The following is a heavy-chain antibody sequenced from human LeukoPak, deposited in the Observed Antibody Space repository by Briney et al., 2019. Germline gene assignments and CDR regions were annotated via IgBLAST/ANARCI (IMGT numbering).Heavy chain of an antibody. CDR3: ANYDGYCSGGSCYSPYFQH. CDR1: GFTFSSYA. CDR2: ISGSGGST. Sequence: PGGSLRLSCAASGFTFSSYAMSWVRQAPGKGLEWVSAISGSGGSTYYADSVKGRFTISRDNSKNTLYLQMNSLRAEDTAVYYCANYDGYCSGGSCYSPYFQHWGQGTLVTVSS. D-gene: IGHD2-15*01. V-gene: IGHV3-23*01. J-gene: IGHJ1*01.